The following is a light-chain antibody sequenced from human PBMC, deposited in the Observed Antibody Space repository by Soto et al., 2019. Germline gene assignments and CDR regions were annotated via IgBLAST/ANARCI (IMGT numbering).Light chain of an antibody. CDR3: QQSYSRPLT. Sequence: DIPMTQSPSALSASVGDRVTITCRASQSIRSYLNWYQQKPGKVPNLLIYGASSLQSGVPSRFSGSGYGTDFTLTIISLQPEDFATYYCQQSYSRPLTFGGGTKVEIK. CDR2: GAS. J-gene: IGKJ4*01. CDR1: QSIRSY. V-gene: IGKV1-39*01.